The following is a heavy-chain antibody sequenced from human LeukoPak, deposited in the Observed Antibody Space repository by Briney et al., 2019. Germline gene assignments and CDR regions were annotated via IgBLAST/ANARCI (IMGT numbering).Heavy chain of an antibody. J-gene: IGHJ4*02. V-gene: IGHV3-74*01. CDR1: GFTFSNSW. CDR3: ARAGSFRLDY. CDR2: MNSDGSIT. D-gene: IGHD1-14*01. Sequence: QTGGSLRLSCAASGFTFSNSWMLWVRQVPGKGLLWVSRMNSDGSITNYVDSVKGRFTISRDNDRNTLYLQIHTLRVEDTAVYSGARAGSFRLDYCGQGALVTVSS.